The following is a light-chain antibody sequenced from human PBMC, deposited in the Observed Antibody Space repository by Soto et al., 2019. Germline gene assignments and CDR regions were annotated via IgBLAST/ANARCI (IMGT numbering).Light chain of an antibody. J-gene: IGLJ2*01. Sequence: QSVLTQPPSASGTPGQRVAISCSGGSSDIGSNPVNWYLHLPGAAPKLLIYRDNQRPSGVPDRFSGSKSGTSASLTISGLQSADKADYFCSAWDDNIYGPVFGGGTKLTVL. CDR3: SAWDDNIYGPV. CDR2: RDN. V-gene: IGLV1-44*01. CDR1: SSDIGSNP.